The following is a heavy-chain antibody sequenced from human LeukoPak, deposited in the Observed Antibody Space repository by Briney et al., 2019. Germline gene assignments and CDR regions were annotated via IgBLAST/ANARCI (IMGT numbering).Heavy chain of an antibody. J-gene: IGHJ4*02. Sequence: ASVKVSCKASGYTFTGYYMHWVRQAPGQGLVWMGRINPNSGGTNYAQKFQGRVTMTRDTSISTAYMELSRLRSDDTAVYYCARIRNYYDSSGYPFDYWGQGTLVTVSS. CDR3: ARIRNYYDSSGYPFDY. V-gene: IGHV1-2*06. D-gene: IGHD3-22*01. CDR2: INPNSGGT. CDR1: GYTFTGYY.